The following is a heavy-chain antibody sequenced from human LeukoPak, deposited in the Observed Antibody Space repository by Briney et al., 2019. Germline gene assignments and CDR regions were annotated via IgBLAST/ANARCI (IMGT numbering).Heavy chain of an antibody. Sequence: PSETLSLTCTVSGGSISSGDYYWSWIRQPPGKGLEWIGYIYYSGSTYYNPSLKSRVTISVDTSKNQFSLKLSSVTAADTAVYYCARGHDSSGFTPFDAFDIWGQGTMVTVSS. CDR2: IYYSGST. D-gene: IGHD3-22*01. CDR1: GGSISSGDYY. V-gene: IGHV4-30-4*02. CDR3: ARGHDSSGFTPFDAFDI. J-gene: IGHJ3*02.